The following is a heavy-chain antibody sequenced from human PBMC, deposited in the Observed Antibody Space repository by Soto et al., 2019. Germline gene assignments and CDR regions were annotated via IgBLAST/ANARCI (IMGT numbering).Heavy chain of an antibody. Sequence: ASVKVSCKASGYTFTGYYMHWVRQAPGQGLEWMGWINPNSGGTNYAQKFQGRVTMTRDTSISTAYMELSRLRSDDTAVYYCARDRGRGKQQLVRHFDYWGQGTLVTVSS. CDR3: ARDRGRGKQQLVRHFDY. J-gene: IGHJ4*02. CDR1: GYTFTGYY. CDR2: INPNSGGT. V-gene: IGHV1-2*02. D-gene: IGHD6-13*01.